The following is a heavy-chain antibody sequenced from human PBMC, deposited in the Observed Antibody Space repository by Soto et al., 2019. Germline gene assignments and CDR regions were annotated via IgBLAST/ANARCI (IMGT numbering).Heavy chain of an antibody. CDR3: ARDHDFWSGYSYYYGMDV. CDR2: IYYSGST. Sequence: PSGAVSRTCTVSGGSIGGYYWRWIRPPPGKGLEWIGYIYYSGSTNYNPSLKSRVTISVYMSKNQFSLKLSSVTAADTAVYYCARDHDFWSGYSYYYGMDVWGQGTTVT. V-gene: IGHV4-59*01. J-gene: IGHJ6*02. D-gene: IGHD3-3*01. CDR1: GGSIGGYY.